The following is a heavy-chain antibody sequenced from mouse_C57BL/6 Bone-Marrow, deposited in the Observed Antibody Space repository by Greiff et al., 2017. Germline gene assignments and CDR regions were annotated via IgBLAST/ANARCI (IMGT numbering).Heavy chain of an antibody. J-gene: IGHJ1*03. Sequence: EVQRVESGGGLVKPGGSLKLSCAASGFTFSSYAMSWVRQTPEKRLEWVATISDGGSYTYYPDNVKGRFTISRDNAKNNLYLQMSHLKSEDTAMYYCARGPPNYYGSSNWYFDVWGTGTTVTVSS. D-gene: IGHD1-1*01. V-gene: IGHV5-4*01. CDR2: ISDGGSYT. CDR3: ARGPPNYYGSSNWYFDV. CDR1: GFTFSSYA.